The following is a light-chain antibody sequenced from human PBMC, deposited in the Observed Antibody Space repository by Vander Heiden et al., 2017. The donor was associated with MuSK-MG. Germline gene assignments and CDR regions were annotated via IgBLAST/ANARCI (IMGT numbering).Light chain of an antibody. Sequence: DIHMTQTQSSLSASAGDRVSITCPASQDITNYLNWYRQKPGRAPKLLMYDASYVKTGVPSVFIGSGSGTDFTFTITSLQPKDIATYYCQQYDNLRLTFGGGTKVEIK. CDR3: QQYDNLRLT. V-gene: IGKV1-33*01. CDR2: DAS. CDR1: QDITNY. J-gene: IGKJ4*01.